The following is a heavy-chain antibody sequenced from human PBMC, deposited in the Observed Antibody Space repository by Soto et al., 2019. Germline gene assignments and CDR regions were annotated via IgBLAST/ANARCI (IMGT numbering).Heavy chain of an antibody. CDR3: ARRYEDYYYYYMDV. J-gene: IGHJ6*03. D-gene: IGHD3-3*01. CDR1: GFTFSSYW. V-gene: IGHV3-74*01. Sequence: EVQLVESGGGLVQPGGSLRLSCAASGFTFSSYWMHWVRQAPGKGLVWVSRINSDGSSTSYADSVKGRFTISRDNAKKTLYLQMNSLRAEDTAVYYCARRYEDYYYYYMDVWGKGTTVTVSS. CDR2: INSDGSST.